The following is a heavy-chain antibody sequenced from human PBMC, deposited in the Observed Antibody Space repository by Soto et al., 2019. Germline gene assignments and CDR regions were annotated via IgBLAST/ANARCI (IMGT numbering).Heavy chain of an antibody. CDR1: GDSVSSNTAA. Sequence: SQTLSLTCAISGDSVSSNTAAWNWIRLSPSRGLEWLGRTYYRSNWRHDYAVSVKSRITVNPDTSKNHFSLQLNSVTPDDTAVYYCARGVAGSGFDLWGQGPLVTVSS. CDR2: TYYRSNWRH. CDR3: ARGVAGSGFDL. D-gene: IGHD6-19*01. J-gene: IGHJ4*02. V-gene: IGHV6-1*01.